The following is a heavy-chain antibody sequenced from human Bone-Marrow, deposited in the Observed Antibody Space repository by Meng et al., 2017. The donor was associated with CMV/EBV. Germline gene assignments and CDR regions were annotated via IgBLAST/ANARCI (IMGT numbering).Heavy chain of an antibody. D-gene: IGHD6-19*01. CDR1: GFTVSSNY. V-gene: IGHV3-53*01. Sequence: ESLKISCAASGFTVSSNYMSWVRQAPGKGLEWVSVIYSGGSTYYADSVKGRFTISRDNSKNTLYLQMNSLRAEDTAVYYCARGGIAVATTGFDYWGQGTLVTVYS. CDR3: ARGGIAVATTGFDY. CDR2: IYSGGST. J-gene: IGHJ4*02.